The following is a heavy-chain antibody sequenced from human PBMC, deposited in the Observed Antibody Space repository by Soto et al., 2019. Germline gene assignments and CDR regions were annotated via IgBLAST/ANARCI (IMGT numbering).Heavy chain of an antibody. D-gene: IGHD4-17*01. CDR3: AKDHNGDYFYYYYGMDV. CDR1: GFTFSSYG. J-gene: IGHJ6*02. V-gene: IGHV3-30*18. Sequence: GGSLRLSCAASGFTFSSYGMHWVRQAPGKGLEWVAVISYDGSNKYYADSVKGRFTISRDNSKNTLYLQMNSLRAEDTAVYYCAKDHNGDYFYYYYGMDVWGQGTTVTVSS. CDR2: ISYDGSNK.